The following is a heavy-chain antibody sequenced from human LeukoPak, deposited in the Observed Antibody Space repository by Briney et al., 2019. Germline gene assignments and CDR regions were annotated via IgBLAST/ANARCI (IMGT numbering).Heavy chain of an antibody. CDR3: ARGFRGASFDY. V-gene: IGHV4-38-2*02. Sequence: SETLSLTCTVSGYSISSGYYWGWIRQPPGKGLEWIGSIYHSGRTFYNPSLKSRVTISVDTSKNQFSLKVSSVTAADTAVYYCARGFRGASFDYWGQGTLVTVSS. J-gene: IGHJ4*02. D-gene: IGHD1-26*01. CDR2: IYHSGRT. CDR1: GYSISSGYY.